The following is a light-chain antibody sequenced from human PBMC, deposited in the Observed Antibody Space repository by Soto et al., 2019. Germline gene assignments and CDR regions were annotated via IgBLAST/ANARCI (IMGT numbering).Light chain of an antibody. CDR2: DVS. V-gene: IGLV2-14*03. CDR1: SSDIGGYNY. J-gene: IGLJ1*01. Sequence: QSALTQPASVSGSPGQSITISCTGTSSDIGGYNYVSWYQQLPGNVPKLTIYDVSTRPSGVSDRFSGSKSGNAASLTISGLHAEDEADYYCSSYTSTSTLYVFGTGTKVTVL. CDR3: SSYTSTSTLYV.